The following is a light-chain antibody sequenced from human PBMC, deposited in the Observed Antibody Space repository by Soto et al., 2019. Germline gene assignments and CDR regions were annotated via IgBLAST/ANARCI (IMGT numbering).Light chain of an antibody. V-gene: IGKV3-15*01. Sequence: RDSPGTLASSPCRVSTRSCGASQGIGDTLAWYQHKPGQTPRLLIYDTSTRATGVPTKFSGSRSGAEFTLTINSLQSEDFAVYYCQPYNNWPLTFGGGTKVDIK. CDR2: DTS. J-gene: IGKJ4*01. CDR3: QPYNNWPLT. CDR1: QGIGDT.